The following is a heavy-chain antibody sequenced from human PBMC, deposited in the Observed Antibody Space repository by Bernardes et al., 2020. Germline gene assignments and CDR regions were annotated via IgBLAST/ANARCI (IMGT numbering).Heavy chain of an antibody. CDR2: IYHSGST. CDR1: GGSISSSNW. Sequence: SETLSLTCAVSGGSISSSNWWSWVRQPPGKGLEWIGEIYHSGSTNYNPSLKSRVTISVDKSKNQFSLKLSSVTAADTAVYYCARVSLPAVQGVIQTDHRDAFDIWGQGTMVTVSS. D-gene: IGHD3-10*01. CDR3: ARVSLPAVQGVIQTDHRDAFDI. J-gene: IGHJ3*02. V-gene: IGHV4-4*02.